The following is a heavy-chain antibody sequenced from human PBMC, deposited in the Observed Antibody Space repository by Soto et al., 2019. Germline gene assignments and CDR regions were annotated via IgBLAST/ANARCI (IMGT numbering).Heavy chain of an antibody. CDR1: GFPFSNYN. CDR2: ISSSSTTI. V-gene: IGHV3-48*01. Sequence: HPGGSLRLSCAASGFPFSNYNMNWVRQAPGKGLEWVSYISSSSTTIYYADSVKGRFTISRDNAKNSLYLQMNSLRAEDTAVYYCARAKQWLAGAFDIWGQGTMVTVSS. CDR3: ARAKQWLAGAFDI. J-gene: IGHJ3*02. D-gene: IGHD6-19*01.